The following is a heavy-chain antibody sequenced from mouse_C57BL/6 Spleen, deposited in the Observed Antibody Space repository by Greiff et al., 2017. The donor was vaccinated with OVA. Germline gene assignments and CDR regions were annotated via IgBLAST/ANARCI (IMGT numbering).Heavy chain of an antibody. CDR2: IYPSDSET. CDR1: GYTFTSYW. J-gene: IGHJ2*01. Sequence: QVQLKQPGAELVRPGSSVKLSCKASGYTFTSYWMDWVKQRPGQGLEWIGNIYPSDSETHYNQKFKDKATLTVDKSSSTAYMQLSSLTSEDSAVYYCAREYYGSRGYFDYWGQGTTLTVSS. CDR3: AREYYGSRGYFDY. V-gene: IGHV1-61*01. D-gene: IGHD1-1*01.